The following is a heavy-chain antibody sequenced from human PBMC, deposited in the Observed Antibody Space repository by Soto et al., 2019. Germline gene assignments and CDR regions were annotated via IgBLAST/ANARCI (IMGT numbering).Heavy chain of an antibody. CDR3: ARVEYTYNYRGLDY. J-gene: IGHJ4*02. CDR2: IDHSGST. Sequence: QVQLQQWGTGLLKPSETLSLTCAVYGGSFRGYYWTWIRQPPGKGLEWIGEIDHSGSTNYNPSLKSRVTISADTSKNQFSLKLASVTAADTAVYYCARVEYTYNYRGLDYWGQGTLVTVSS. CDR1: GGSFRGYY. D-gene: IGHD3-16*01. V-gene: IGHV4-34*01.